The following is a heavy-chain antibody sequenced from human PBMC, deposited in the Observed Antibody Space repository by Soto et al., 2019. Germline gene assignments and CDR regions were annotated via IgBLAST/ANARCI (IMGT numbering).Heavy chain of an antibody. D-gene: IGHD6-13*01. Sequence: QVQLQESGPGLVKPSGTLSLTCAVSGGSISSSNWWRWVRQTPGKGLEWIGEIYHSGSTNYNPSLKRPLTISVDKSKNQFSLKLSSVTAADTAVYYCARAAMGGSSWPFDYWGQGTLVTVSS. CDR2: IYHSGST. CDR3: ARAAMGGSSWPFDY. J-gene: IGHJ4*02. V-gene: IGHV4-4*02. CDR1: GGSISSSNW.